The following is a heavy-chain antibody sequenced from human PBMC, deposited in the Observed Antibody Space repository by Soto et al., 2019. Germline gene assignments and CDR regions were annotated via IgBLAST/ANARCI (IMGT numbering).Heavy chain of an antibody. CDR2: IYHSGST. Sequence: LSLTCAVSGYSIRNGYYWGCILQPPGKGLEWIGTIYHSGSTYYTPSLKSRVTISVDASQNHFSLKLSSVTSEDTAVYYCARQSSGVYYGMDFWGQGPKV. V-gene: IGHV4-38-2*01. CDR1: GYSIRNGYY. CDR3: ARQSSGVYYGMDF. D-gene: IGHD3-10*01. J-gene: IGHJ6*02.